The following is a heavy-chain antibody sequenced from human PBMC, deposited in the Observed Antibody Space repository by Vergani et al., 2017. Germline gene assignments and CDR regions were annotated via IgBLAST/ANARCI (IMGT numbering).Heavy chain of an antibody. CDR3: ARGGAPDPDTAMAQYFDY. Sequence: QVQLQESGPGLVKPSQTLSLTCTVSGGSISSGGYYWSWIRQHPGKGLEWIGYIYYSGSTYYNPSLKSRVTISVDTSKNQFSLKLSSVTAADTAVYYCARGGAPDPDTAMAQYFDYWGQGTLVTVSS. CDR1: GGSISSGGYY. J-gene: IGHJ4*02. V-gene: IGHV4-31*03. CDR2: IYYSGST. D-gene: IGHD5-18*01.